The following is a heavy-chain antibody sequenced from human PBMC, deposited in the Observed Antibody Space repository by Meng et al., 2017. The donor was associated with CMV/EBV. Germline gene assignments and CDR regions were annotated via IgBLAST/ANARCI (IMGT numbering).Heavy chain of an antibody. CDR2: IKKKEKKKEK. V-gene: IGHV3-72*01. Sequence: GINVRDEYRDRVRKEEGKGQEWGGRIKKKEKKKEKEEEEEEKGRKNITRDELKTSLYLKMNSLKTEETAVYYCVRIKLGPTTRAFDYWGQGTLVTVSS. CDR1: GINVRDEY. CDR3: VRIKLGPTTRAFDY. D-gene: IGHD1-26*01. J-gene: IGHJ4*02.